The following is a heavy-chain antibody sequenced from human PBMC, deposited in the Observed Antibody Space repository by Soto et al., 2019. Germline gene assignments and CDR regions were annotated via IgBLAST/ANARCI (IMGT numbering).Heavy chain of an antibody. CDR2: IHHSGAT. V-gene: IGHV4-4*02. CDR1: GDSITGDSW. D-gene: IGHD3-22*01. J-gene: IGHJ5*02. Sequence: PSETLSLTCAVSGDSITGDSWWSWVRQPPGKGLEWIGEIHHSGATNYNPSLKSRVTISVDTSKNQFSLKLNSVTAADTAVYYCARQASGYYYGWFDPWGQGTLVTVSS. CDR3: ARQASGYYYGWFDP.